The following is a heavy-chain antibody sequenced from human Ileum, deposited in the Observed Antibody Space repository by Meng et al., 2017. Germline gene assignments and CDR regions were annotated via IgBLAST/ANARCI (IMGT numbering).Heavy chain of an antibody. J-gene: IGHJ5*02. CDR2: IYHSGVT. V-gene: IGHV4-31*03. D-gene: IGHD3-22*01. CDR3: ARGVVTYYDSSTLTWFDP. CDR1: GGSISGGHYF. Sequence: QRQGSGPVLVKPSPPLYLTCTVSGGSISGGHYFWSWIRQHPEKGLEWIGYIYHSGVTYYSPSLKSRLTISVDTSKNQFSLKLSSVTAADTAIYYCARGVVTYYDSSTLTWFDPWGQGALVTVSS.